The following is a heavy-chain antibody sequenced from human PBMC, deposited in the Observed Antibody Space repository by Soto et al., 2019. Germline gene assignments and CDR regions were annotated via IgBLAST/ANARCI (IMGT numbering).Heavy chain of an antibody. D-gene: IGHD2-21*01. CDR1: GFSLSTSGVG. J-gene: IGHJ4*02. CDR3: AHRRQMWWGWYFDY. CDR2: IYWDDDK. V-gene: IGHV2-5*02. Sequence: QITLKESGPTLVKPTQTFTMTCSFSGFSLSTSGVGVGWFRQPPGKALEWLALIYWDDDKRYTPSLKSRVTITKDTSKNQVVLTMTNMDPVDTATYYCAHRRQMWWGWYFDYWGQGTLVTVSS.